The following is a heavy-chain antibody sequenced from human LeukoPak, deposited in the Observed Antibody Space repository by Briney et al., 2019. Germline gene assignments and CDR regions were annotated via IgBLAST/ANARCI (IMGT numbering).Heavy chain of an antibody. CDR2: ISSSSSYI. D-gene: IGHD6-6*01. CDR3: ARGFREYSSSSTAFDI. J-gene: IGHJ3*02. CDR1: GFTFSSYS. V-gene: IGHV3-21*01. Sequence: PGGSLRLSCAASGFTFSSYSMNWVRQAPGKGLEWVSSISSSSSYIYYADSVKGRFTISRDNAKNSLYLQMNSLRAEDTAVYYCARGFREYSSSSTAFDIWGQGTMVTVSS.